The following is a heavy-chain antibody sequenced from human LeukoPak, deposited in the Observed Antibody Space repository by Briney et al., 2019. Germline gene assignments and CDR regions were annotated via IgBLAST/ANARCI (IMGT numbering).Heavy chain of an antibody. J-gene: IGHJ6*03. CDR2: INRSGST. CDR1: GGSFSGYY. Sequence: SETLSLTCAVYGGSFSGYYWSWIRQPPGKGLEWIGEINRSGSTNYNPSLKSRVTISVDTSKNQFSLKLSSVTAADTAVYYCARHRAGKVLRYYYYMDVWGKGTTVTVSS. D-gene: IGHD6-19*01. V-gene: IGHV4-34*01. CDR3: ARHRAGKVLRYYYYMDV.